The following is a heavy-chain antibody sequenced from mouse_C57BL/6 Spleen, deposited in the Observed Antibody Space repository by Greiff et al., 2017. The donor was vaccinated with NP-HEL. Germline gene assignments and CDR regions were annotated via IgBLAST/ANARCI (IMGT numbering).Heavy chain of an antibody. D-gene: IGHD4-1*01. CDR1: GYTFTDYY. CDR3: AGLTGTNYFDY. Sequence: VQLQQSGPELVKPGASVKISCKASGYTFTDYYMNWVKQSHGKSLEWIGDINPNNGGTSYNQKFKGKATLTVDKSSSTAYMELRSLTSEDSAVYYCAGLTGTNYFDYWGQGTTLTVSS. V-gene: IGHV1-26*01. J-gene: IGHJ2*01. CDR2: INPNNGGT.